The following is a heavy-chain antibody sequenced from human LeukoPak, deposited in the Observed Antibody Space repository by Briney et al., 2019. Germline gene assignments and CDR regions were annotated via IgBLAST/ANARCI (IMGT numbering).Heavy chain of an antibody. D-gene: IGHD3-3*01. CDR1: GFTFNSYG. CDR3: AKASHYDFWSAYGD. Sequence: GGSLRLSCAASGFTFNSYGMHWVRQAPGKGLEWVAFIRYDGNNKYYADSVKGRFTISRDNSKNTLYLQVNSLRAEDTAVYYCAKASHYDFWSAYGDWGQGTLVTVSS. J-gene: IGHJ4*02. V-gene: IGHV3-30*02. CDR2: IRYDGNNK.